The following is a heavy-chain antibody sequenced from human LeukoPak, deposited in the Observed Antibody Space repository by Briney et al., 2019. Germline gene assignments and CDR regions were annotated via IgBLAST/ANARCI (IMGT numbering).Heavy chain of an antibody. J-gene: IGHJ4*02. CDR2: ISGSGGST. Sequence: GSLRLSCAASGFTFSSYAMSWVRQAPRKGLEWVSAISGSGGSTYYADSVKGWFTISRDNSKNTLYLQVNSLRAEDTAVYYCAKGGKWDVTPFDYWGQGTLVTVSS. D-gene: IGHD1-26*01. CDR3: AKGGKWDVTPFDY. V-gene: IGHV3-23*01. CDR1: GFTFSSYA.